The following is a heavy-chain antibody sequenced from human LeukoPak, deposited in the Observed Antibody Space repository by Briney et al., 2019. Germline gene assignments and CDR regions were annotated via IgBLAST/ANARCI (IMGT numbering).Heavy chain of an antibody. CDR1: GFTSSDYW. CDR2: IKQDGSEK. D-gene: IGHD3-22*01. CDR3: ARDGDISGYSD. V-gene: IGHV3-7*01. J-gene: IGHJ4*02. Sequence: PGGSLRLSCAASGFTSSDYWMSWVRQAPGKGLEWVANIKQDGSEKYYVDSVKGRFTISRDNAKNSLYLQMNNLRAEDTAVYYCARDGDISGYSDWGQGTLVTVSS.